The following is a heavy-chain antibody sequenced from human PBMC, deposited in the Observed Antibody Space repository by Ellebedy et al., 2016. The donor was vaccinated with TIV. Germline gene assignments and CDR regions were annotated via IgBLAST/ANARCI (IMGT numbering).Heavy chain of an antibody. Sequence: GESLKISCAASGFTFSSYWMSWVRQAPGKGLEWVANIKQDGSEKYYVDSVKGRFTISRDNAKNSLYLQMNSLRAEGTAVYYCAGRAYNWNDGSLFDYWGQGTLVTVSS. J-gene: IGHJ4*02. CDR1: GFTFSSYW. V-gene: IGHV3-7*03. D-gene: IGHD1-1*01. CDR2: IKQDGSEK. CDR3: AGRAYNWNDGSLFDY.